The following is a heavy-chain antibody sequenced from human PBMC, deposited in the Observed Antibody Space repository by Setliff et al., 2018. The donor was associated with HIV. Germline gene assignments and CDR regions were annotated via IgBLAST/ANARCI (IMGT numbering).Heavy chain of an antibody. V-gene: IGHV1-69*13. CDR1: GGTFNTYA. J-gene: IGHJ3*02. D-gene: IGHD3-10*01. CDR3: ARGPPYFGSGSRPVAFDI. Sequence: GASVKVSCKASGGTFNTYAISWVRQAPGQGLKWMGGIIPLFPTSTYAQKFQGRVTMTADESTSTTYMDLNNLRSEDTAVYYCARGPPYFGSGSRPVAFDIWGQGTMVTVSS. CDR2: IIPLFPTS.